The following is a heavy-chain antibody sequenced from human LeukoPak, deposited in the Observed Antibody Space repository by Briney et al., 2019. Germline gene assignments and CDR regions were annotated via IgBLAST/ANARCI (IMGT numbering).Heavy chain of an antibody. J-gene: IGHJ6*03. CDR3: ARTRGYSYARYDYYYYMDV. Sequence: PSETLSLTCTVSGGSISSYYWSWIRQPPGKGLEWIGYIYYSGSTNYNPSLKSRVTISVDTSKNQFSLKLSSVTAADTAVYYCARTRGYSYARYDYYYYMDVWGKGTTVTVSS. CDR1: GGSISSYY. CDR2: IYYSGST. D-gene: IGHD5-18*01. V-gene: IGHV4-59*01.